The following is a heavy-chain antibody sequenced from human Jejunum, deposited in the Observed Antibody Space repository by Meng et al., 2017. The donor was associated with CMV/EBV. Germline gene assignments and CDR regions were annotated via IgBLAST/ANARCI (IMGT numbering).Heavy chain of an antibody. J-gene: IGHJ4*02. CDR2: IKPDGSET. V-gene: IGHV3-7*01. CDR3: ARDRYGGTDY. Sequence: CAASGFSFRTYWMSWVRQAPGKGLEWVTNIKPDGSETYYVDSVKGRLTISRDNAKNSLYLQMNSLRAEDTGVYFCARDRYGGTDYWGQGARVTVSS. CDR1: GFSFRTYW. D-gene: IGHD4-23*01.